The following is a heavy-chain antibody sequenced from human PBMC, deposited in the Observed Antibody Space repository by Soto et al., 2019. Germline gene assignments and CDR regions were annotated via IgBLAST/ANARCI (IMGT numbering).Heavy chain of an antibody. CDR3: ARAWDF. D-gene: IGHD1-26*01. CDR2: ISYSGSP. CDR1: GVSVSRDYQ. J-gene: IGHJ1*01. V-gene: IGHV4-30-4*01. Sequence: SETMSLTCTVSGVSVSRDYQWIWIRQPPGKGLEWIGHISYSGSPYYHPSLRSRLSISVDTSKNQFSLKVKSVTAADTAVYYCARAWDFWGQGTLVTVSS.